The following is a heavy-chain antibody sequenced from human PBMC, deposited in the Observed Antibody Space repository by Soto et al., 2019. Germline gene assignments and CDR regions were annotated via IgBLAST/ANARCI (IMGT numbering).Heavy chain of an antibody. CDR1: GYTFTSYY. Sequence: ASVKVSCKASGYTFTSYYMHWVRQAPGQGLEWMGIINPSGGSTSYAQKFQGRVTMTRDTSTSTVYMELSSLRAEDTAVYYCVKQSGPGSYYKVGSGGHFDHWGQGTLVTVSS. CDR3: VKQSGPGSYYKVGSGGHFDH. CDR2: INPSGGST. J-gene: IGHJ4*02. D-gene: IGHD3-10*01. V-gene: IGHV1-46*01.